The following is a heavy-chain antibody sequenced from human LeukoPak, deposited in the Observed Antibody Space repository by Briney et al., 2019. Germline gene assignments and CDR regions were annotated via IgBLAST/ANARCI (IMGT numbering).Heavy chain of an antibody. Sequence: SETLSLTCTVSGGSISSGDYYWSWIRQPPGKGLEWIGYIYYSGSTYYNPSLKSRVTISVDTSKNQFSLKLSSVTAADTAVYYCARIPSLIWFGEFTHEFYYGMDVWGQGTTVTVSS. J-gene: IGHJ6*02. CDR3: ARIPSLIWFGEFTHEFYYGMDV. D-gene: IGHD3-10*01. CDR1: GGSISSGDYY. CDR2: IYYSGST. V-gene: IGHV4-30-4*01.